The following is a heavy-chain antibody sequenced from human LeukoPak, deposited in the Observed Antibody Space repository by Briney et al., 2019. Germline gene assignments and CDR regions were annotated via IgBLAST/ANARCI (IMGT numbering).Heavy chain of an antibody. D-gene: IGHD3-10*01. CDR1: GGSISSSSYY. J-gene: IGHJ4*02. CDR3: ARHVSVTMVRGVIIDY. Sequence: PSETLSLTCTVSGGSISSSSYYWGWIRQPPGQGLEWIGSIYYSGSTSYNPSLKSRVTMSVDTSKNQFSLKLSSVTAADTAVYYCARHVSVTMVRGVIIDYWGQGTLVTVSS. CDR2: IYYSGST. V-gene: IGHV4-39*01.